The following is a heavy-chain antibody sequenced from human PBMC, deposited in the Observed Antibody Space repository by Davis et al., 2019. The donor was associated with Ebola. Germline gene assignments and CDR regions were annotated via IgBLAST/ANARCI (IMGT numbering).Heavy chain of an antibody. CDR3: ARDYYDSSGYYGTDAFDI. J-gene: IGHJ3*02. CDR1: GYTFTSYH. D-gene: IGHD3-22*01. V-gene: IGHV1-46*01. Sequence: ASVKVSCKASGYTFTSYHMHWVRQAPGQGLEWMGILNPRDGGTGYAQKFQGRVTITADKSTSTAYMELSSLRSEDTAVYYCARDYYDSSGYYGTDAFDIWGQGTMVTVSS. CDR2: LNPRDGGT.